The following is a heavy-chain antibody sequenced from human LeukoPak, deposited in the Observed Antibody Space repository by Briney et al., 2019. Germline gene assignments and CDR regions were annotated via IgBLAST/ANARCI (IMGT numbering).Heavy chain of an antibody. Sequence: PGGSLRLSCRASGFTFSTYVMSWVRQAPGKGLEWVSSITGSGDITYYADSVKGRFTISRDNSENTLFLQMSSLRAEDTAIYLCAKDRRTIAATGTFFWGQGTLVTVSS. CDR3: AKDRRTIAATGTFF. D-gene: IGHD6-13*01. CDR2: ITGSGDIT. CDR1: GFTFSTYV. V-gene: IGHV3-23*01. J-gene: IGHJ4*02.